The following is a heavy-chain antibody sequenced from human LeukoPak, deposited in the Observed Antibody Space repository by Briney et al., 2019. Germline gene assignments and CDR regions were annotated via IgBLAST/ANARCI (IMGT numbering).Heavy chain of an antibody. CDR2: INRDGSGT. J-gene: IGHJ3*02. V-gene: IGHV3-74*01. Sequence: PGGSLRLSCAASGFSFSYFWMHWVRQAPGKGLVWVSRINRDGSGTSYADSVKGRFTISRDNAKNTLSLQMNSLRAEDTAACYFTRELEYRGSPDDAFDIWGQGTMVTVSS. D-gene: IGHD1-26*01. CDR3: TRELEYRGSPDDAFDI. CDR1: GFSFSYFW.